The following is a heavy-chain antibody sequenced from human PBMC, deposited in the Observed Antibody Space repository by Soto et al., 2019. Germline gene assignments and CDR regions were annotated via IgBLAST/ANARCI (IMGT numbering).Heavy chain of an antibody. D-gene: IGHD3-3*01. CDR2: ISYDGSNK. J-gene: IGHJ4*02. CDR1: GFTFSSYG. V-gene: IGHV3-30-3*01. CDR3: ARVFFDQGFDY. Sequence: PGGSLRLSCAASGFTFSSYGRHWVRQAPGKGLEWVAVISYDGSNKYYADSVKGRFTISRDNSKNTLYLQMNSLSAEDTAVYYCARVFFDQGFDYWGQGTLVTVSS.